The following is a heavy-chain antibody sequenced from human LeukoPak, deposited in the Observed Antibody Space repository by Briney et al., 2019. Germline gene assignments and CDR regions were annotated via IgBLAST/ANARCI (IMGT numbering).Heavy chain of an antibody. V-gene: IGHV4-59*01. J-gene: IGHJ4*02. CDR1: GGSISSYY. CDR2: IYYSGST. Sequence: SETLSLTCTVSGGSISSYYWSWIRQPPGKGLEWIGYIYYSGSTNYNPSLKSRVPISVDTSKTQFSLKLSSVTAADTAVYYCARVPVDTAMVSRYFDYWGQGTLVTVSS. CDR3: ARVPVDTAMVSRYFDY. D-gene: IGHD5-18*01.